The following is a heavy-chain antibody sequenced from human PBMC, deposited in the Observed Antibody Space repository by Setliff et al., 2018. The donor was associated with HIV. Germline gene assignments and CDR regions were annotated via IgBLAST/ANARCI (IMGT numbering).Heavy chain of an antibody. CDR2: INPNSGAT. D-gene: IGHD3-3*01. J-gene: IGHJ4*02. V-gene: IGHV1-2*02. CDR1: GGTFRNYA. CDR3: ARVADRFLGWLPLDY. Sequence: ASVKVSCKASGGTFRNYAISWVRQAPGQGLEWVGWINPNSGATDYAQKFQGRVSMTRDTSITTAFMGLSSLTSDDTAVYYCARVADRFLGWLPLDYWGQGTLVTVSS.